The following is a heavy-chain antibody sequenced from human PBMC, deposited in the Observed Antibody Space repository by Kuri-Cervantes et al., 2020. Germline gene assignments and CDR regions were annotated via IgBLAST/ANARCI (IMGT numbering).Heavy chain of an antibody. J-gene: IGHJ4*02. V-gene: IGHV3-21*01. CDR3: ARTYYYDSSGYLFDY. CDR1: ECTVNRHD. D-gene: IGHD3-22*01. CDR2: ISSSSSYI. Sequence: GESLKISCAASECTVNRHDMHYVRQDIRIGPEWVSSISSSSSYIYYADSVKGRFTISRDNAKNSLYLQMNSLRAEDTAVYYCARTYYYDSSGYLFDYWGQGTLVTVSS.